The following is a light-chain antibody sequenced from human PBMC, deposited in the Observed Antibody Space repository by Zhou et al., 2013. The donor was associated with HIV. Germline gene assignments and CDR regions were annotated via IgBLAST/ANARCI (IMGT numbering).Light chain of an antibody. J-gene: IGKJ2*01. CDR1: QSLRGNS. V-gene: IGKV3-20*01. CDR2: RSS. CDR3: QQAGGSPPYT. Sequence: EIVLTQSPGTLSLSPGERATLSCRASQSLRGNSLAWYQQKPGQAPRLLISRSSSRATGIPDRFRGGGSGTDFTLTITTLEPEDSALYFCQQAGGSPPYTFGQGTKVEVK.